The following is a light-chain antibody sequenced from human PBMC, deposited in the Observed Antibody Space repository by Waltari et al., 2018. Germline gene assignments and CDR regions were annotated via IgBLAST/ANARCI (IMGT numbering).Light chain of an antibody. V-gene: IGKV1-5*03. CDR1: QGINTW. J-gene: IGKJ3*01. CDR3: QQYNSYST. CDR2: RAS. Sequence: QMTQSPSTLSASVGDRITITCRASQGINTWLAWYQQKPGKAPKRLIHRASTLETGVPSRFSGSGSGTEFTLTISSLQPEDFATYYCQQYNSYSTFGPGTRVDIK.